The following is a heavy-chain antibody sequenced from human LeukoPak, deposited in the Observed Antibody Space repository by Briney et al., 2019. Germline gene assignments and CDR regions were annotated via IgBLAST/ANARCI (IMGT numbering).Heavy chain of an antibody. Sequence: PSETLSLTCTVSGGSISSSSYYWGWIRQPPGTGLEWIGSIYYSGSTYYNPSLKSRVTISVDTSKNQFSLKLSSVTAADTAVYYSARHDPVLRITVFGVVVGYMDVWGKGTTVTVSS. V-gene: IGHV4-39*01. CDR1: GGSISSSSYY. D-gene: IGHD3-3*01. CDR2: IYYSGST. CDR3: ARHDPVLRITVFGVVVGYMDV. J-gene: IGHJ6*03.